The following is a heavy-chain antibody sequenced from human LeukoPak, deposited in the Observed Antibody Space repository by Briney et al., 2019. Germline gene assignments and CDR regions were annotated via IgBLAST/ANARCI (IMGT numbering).Heavy chain of an antibody. CDR2: INPNSGGT. V-gene: IGHV1-2*02. J-gene: IGHJ4*02. Sequence: GASVNVSCKASGYTFTGYYMHWVRQAPGQGLEGMGWINPNSGGTNYAQKFQGSVTMTRDTSISTAYMQLSRLRSDDTAVYYCASLGYSSAHDYWGQGTLVTVSS. D-gene: IGHD6-19*01. CDR1: GYTFTGYY. CDR3: ASLGYSSAHDY.